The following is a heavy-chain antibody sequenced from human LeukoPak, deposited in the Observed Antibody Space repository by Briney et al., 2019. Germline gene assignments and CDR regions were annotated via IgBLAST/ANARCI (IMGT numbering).Heavy chain of an antibody. CDR2: INPAGGST. J-gene: IGHJ4*02. Sequence: AASVNVSCKASGYSFTNYYIHWVRQAPGQGREWMGVINPAGGSTTYDQKSLGRVRVTKDMSTSSVSLELISLKSEDTAVYYCARSRGYYFDYWGQGPLVTVSS. CDR3: ARSRGYYFDY. CDR1: GYSFTNYY. V-gene: IGHV1-46*01. D-gene: IGHD3-16*01.